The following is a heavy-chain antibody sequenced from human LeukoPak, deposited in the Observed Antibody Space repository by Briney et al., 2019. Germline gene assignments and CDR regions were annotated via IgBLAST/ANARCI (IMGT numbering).Heavy chain of an antibody. J-gene: IGHJ5*02. CDR3: ARGVRRGRTVTPMGTSWFDP. CDR2: MNPNSGNT. Sequence: ASVKVSCKASGYTFTSYDINWVRQATGQGLEWMGWMNPNSGNTGYAQKFQGRVTMTRNTSISTAYMELSSLRSEDTAVYYCARGVRRGRTVTPMGTSWFDPWGQGTLVTVSS. D-gene: IGHD4-17*01. CDR1: GYTFTSYD. V-gene: IGHV1-8*01.